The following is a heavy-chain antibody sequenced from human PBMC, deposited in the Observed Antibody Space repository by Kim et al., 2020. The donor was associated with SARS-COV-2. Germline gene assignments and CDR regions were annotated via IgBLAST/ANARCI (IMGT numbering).Heavy chain of an antibody. J-gene: IGHJ4*02. CDR1: GGTFSSYA. Sequence: SVKVSCKASGGTFSSYAISWVRQAPGQGLEWMGGIIPIFGTANYAQKFQGRVTITADESTSTAYMELSSLRSEDTAVYYCARHPSDSSSSDYWGQGTLVTVSS. V-gene: IGHV1-69*13. CDR3: ARHPSDSSSSDY. CDR2: IIPIFGTA. D-gene: IGHD6-6*01.